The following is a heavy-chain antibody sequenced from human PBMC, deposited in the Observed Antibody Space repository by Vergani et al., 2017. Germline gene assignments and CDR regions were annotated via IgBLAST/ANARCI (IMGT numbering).Heavy chain of an antibody. D-gene: IGHD3-10*01. Sequence: QVQLQESGPGLVKPSQTLSLTCTVSGGSISSGSYYWSWIRQPAGKGLEWIGRIYTSGSTNYNPSLKSRVTISVDTSKNQFSLKLSSVTAADTAVYYCARATYYYGSGSKSMDVWGQGTTVTVSS. J-gene: IGHJ6*02. CDR1: GGSISSGSYY. CDR2: IYTSGST. V-gene: IGHV4-61*02. CDR3: ARATYYYGSGSKSMDV.